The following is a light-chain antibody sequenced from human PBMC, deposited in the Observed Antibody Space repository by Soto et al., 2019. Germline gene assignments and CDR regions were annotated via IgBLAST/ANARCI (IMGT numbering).Light chain of an antibody. J-gene: IGLJ2*01. Sequence: QSALTQPASVSGSPGQSITISCTGTSSDVGFYNLVPWYHQYPGKAPKLILYAGTKRPSGLSTRFSGSMSGSTASLTISGLQAEDEGNYYCCSYATSDTLLFGGGTKLTVL. V-gene: IGLV2-23*01. CDR1: SSDVGFYNL. CDR3: CSYATSDTLL. CDR2: AGT.